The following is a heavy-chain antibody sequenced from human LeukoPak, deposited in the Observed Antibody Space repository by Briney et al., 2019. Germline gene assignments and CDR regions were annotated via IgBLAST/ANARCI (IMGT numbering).Heavy chain of an antibody. Sequence: SETLSLTCAVYGGSFSGYSWTWIRQPPGKGLEWIGEIDRRGSTNYNPALKSRPTISVDTSKNQFSLKLTSVTAADTAVYYCARGSATGLAYWGQGTLVTVSS. J-gene: IGHJ4*02. V-gene: IGHV4-34*01. CDR2: IDRRGST. CDR1: GGSFSGYS. CDR3: ARGSATGLAY. D-gene: IGHD1-1*01.